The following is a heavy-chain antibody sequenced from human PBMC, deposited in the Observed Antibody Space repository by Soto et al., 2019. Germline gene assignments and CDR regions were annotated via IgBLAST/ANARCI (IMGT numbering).Heavy chain of an antibody. CDR3: ATFGLMGASTVEGPDY. J-gene: IGHJ4*02. V-gene: IGHV1-24*01. D-gene: IGHD1-26*01. Sequence: ASVKVSCKVSGYTLTELSIHWVRQAPGKGLEWMGGFDPEDGETIYAQKFQGRVTMTEDTSTDTAYMELSSLRSEDTAVYYCATFGLMGASTVEGPDYWGQGTLVTVSS. CDR1: GYTLTELS. CDR2: FDPEDGET.